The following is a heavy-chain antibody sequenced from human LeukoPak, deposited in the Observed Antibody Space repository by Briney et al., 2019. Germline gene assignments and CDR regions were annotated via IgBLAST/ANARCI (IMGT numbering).Heavy chain of an antibody. CDR1: AHSLSGYY. D-gene: IGHD3-10*01. V-gene: IGHV4-59*01. J-gene: IGHJ6*02. CDR2: ISDSGTA. Sequence: SETLSLTCIVSAHSLSGYYWSWIRRPPGKGLEWIGCISDSGTANYNPSLNSRATISVDTYKSQVALKVSSVTAADTAVYYCARDNKRIGMRRGVMTLYLYYGMDVWGQGTTVTVSS. CDR3: ARDNKRIGMRRGVMTLYLYYGMDV.